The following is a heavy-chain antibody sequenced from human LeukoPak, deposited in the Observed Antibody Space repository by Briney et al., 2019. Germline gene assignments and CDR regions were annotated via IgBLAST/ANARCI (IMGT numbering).Heavy chain of an antibody. CDR2: IKQDGSET. Sequence: GGSLRLSCAASRFTLSNYWMSWVRQAPGKGLEWVANIKQDGSETYCADSVKGRFTISRDNAKNSLSLQMNSLRAEDTAVYYCARQRGSGCLDYWGQGTLVTVSS. CDR1: RFTLSNYW. J-gene: IGHJ4*02. D-gene: IGHD6-19*01. CDR3: ARQRGSGCLDY. V-gene: IGHV3-7*01.